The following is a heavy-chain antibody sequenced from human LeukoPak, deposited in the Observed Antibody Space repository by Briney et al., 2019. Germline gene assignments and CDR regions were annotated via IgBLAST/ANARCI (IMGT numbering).Heavy chain of an antibody. CDR3: ARGKTYYYDSSGLNGVDY. CDR2: ISYDGSNK. J-gene: IGHJ4*02. CDR1: GFTFSSYA. V-gene: IGHV3-30-3*01. Sequence: PGGSLRLSCAASGFTFSSYAMHWVRQAPGKGLEWVAVISYDGSNKYYADSVKGRFTISRDNSKNTLYLQMNSLRAEDTAVYYCARGKTYYYDSSGLNGVDYWGQGTLVTVSS. D-gene: IGHD3-22*01.